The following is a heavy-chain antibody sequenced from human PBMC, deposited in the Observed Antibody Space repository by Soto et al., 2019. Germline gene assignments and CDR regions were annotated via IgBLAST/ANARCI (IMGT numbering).Heavy chain of an antibody. J-gene: IGHJ5*02. CDR2: ISRSSTYI. CDR3: ARGVLPISSTSWFDP. CDR1: GFPFSTSN. V-gene: IGHV3-21*01. D-gene: IGHD3-16*01. Sequence: EVQLVESGGGLVNPGGSLRLSCVVSGFPFSTSNMNWVRQAPGKGLEWVSFISRSSTYIYYADSVKGRFTISRDDAENSLFLQMNSLSAEDTDVYYCARGVLPISSTSWFDPWGQGTLVTVSS.